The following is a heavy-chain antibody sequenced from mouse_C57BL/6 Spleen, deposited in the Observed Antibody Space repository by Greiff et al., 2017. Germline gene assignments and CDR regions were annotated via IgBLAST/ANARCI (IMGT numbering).Heavy chain of an antibody. Sequence: EVQLQQSGAELVKPGASVKLSCTASGFNIKDTYMHWVKQRPEQGLEWIGRIDPANGNTKYDPKFQGKATITADTSSNTAYLQLSSLTSEDTAVYYCVRYTTGTYYAMDYWGQGTSVTVSS. V-gene: IGHV14-3*02. CDR3: VRYTTGTYYAMDY. CDR2: IDPANGNT. D-gene: IGHD1-2*01. J-gene: IGHJ4*01. CDR1: GFNIKDTY.